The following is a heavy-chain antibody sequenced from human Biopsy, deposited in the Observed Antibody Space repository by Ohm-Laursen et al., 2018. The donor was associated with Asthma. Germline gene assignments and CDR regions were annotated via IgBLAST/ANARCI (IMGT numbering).Heavy chain of an antibody. CDR2: IHYSGST. CDR3: AGFCSGGNCPDH. CDR1: GVSIRSYY. D-gene: IGHD2-15*01. J-gene: IGHJ4*02. Sequence: TLSLTCTVSGVSIRSYYWTWIRRPPGKGLEWIGNIHYSGSTYSNPSLKSRVTISVDTSKKQISLRLSSVIAADTAVYYCAGFCSGGNCPDHWGQGTLVTVPS. V-gene: IGHV4-59*01.